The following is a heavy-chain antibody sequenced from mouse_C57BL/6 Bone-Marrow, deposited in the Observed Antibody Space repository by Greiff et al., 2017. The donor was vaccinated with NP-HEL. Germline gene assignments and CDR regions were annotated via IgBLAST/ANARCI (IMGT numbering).Heavy chain of an antibody. CDR2: IDPSDSYT. J-gene: IGHJ3*01. CDR3: ARDYYGSSHGGDY. CDR1: GYTFTSYW. V-gene: IGHV1-69*01. Sequence: VQLQQPGAELVMPGASVKLSCKASGYTFTSYWMHWVKQRPGQGLEWIGEIDPSDSYTNYNQKFKGKSTLTVDKSSSTAYMQLSSLTSEDSAVYYCARDYYGSSHGGDYGGQGTLVTVSA. D-gene: IGHD1-1*01.